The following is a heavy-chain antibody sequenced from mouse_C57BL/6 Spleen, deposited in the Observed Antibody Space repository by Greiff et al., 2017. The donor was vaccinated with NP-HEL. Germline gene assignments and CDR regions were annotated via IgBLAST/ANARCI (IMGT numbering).Heavy chain of an antibody. Sequence: QVHVKQPGAELVKPGASVKLSCKASGYTFTSYWMHWVKQRPGQGLEWIGMIHPNSGSTNYNEKFKSKATLTVDKSSSTAYMQLSSLTSEDSAVYYCASYSNYGYWGQGTTLTVSS. D-gene: IGHD2-5*01. CDR1: GYTFTSYW. CDR3: ASYSNYGY. CDR2: IHPNSGST. J-gene: IGHJ2*01. V-gene: IGHV1-64*01.